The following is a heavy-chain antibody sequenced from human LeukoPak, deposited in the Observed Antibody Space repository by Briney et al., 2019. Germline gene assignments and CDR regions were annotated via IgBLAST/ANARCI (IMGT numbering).Heavy chain of an antibody. J-gene: IGHJ4*02. CDR3: AKDYYDSSGQKGSYYFDY. CDR1: GFTFSSYA. CDR2: ISGSGGST. V-gene: IGHV3-23*01. Sequence: GGSLRLSCAASGFTFSSYAMSWVRQATGKGLEWVSAISGSGGSTYYADSVKGRFTISRDNSKNTLYLQMNSLRAEDTAVYYCAKDYYDSSGQKGSYYFDYWGQGTLVTVSS. D-gene: IGHD3-22*01.